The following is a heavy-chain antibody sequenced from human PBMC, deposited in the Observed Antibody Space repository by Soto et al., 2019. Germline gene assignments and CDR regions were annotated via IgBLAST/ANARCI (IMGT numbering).Heavy chain of an antibody. CDR3: ARGYDILTGYYWHY. Sequence: QVQLVQSGAEVKKPGASVKVSCKASGYTFTSYDINWVRQATGQGLEWMGWMNPNSGNTGYAQKFQGRVTMTRNTSISTAYMELSSLRSEDTAVYYSARGYDILTGYYWHYWGQGTLVTVSS. CDR2: MNPNSGNT. J-gene: IGHJ4*02. V-gene: IGHV1-8*01. D-gene: IGHD3-9*01. CDR1: GYTFTSYD.